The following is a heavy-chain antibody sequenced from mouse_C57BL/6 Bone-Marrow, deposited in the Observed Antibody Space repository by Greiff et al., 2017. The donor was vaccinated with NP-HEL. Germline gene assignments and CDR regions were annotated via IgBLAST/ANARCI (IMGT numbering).Heavy chain of an antibody. V-gene: IGHV1-9*01. J-gene: IGHJ2*01. Sequence: QVQLQQSGAELMKPGASVKLSCKATGYTFTGYWIEWVKQRPGHGLEWIGEILPGRGSTNYNEKFKGKATFTADTSSNTAYMQLSSLTTEDSAIYYCAREVLRSYYFDYWGQGTTLTVSS. CDR3: AREVLRSYYFDY. CDR1: GYTFTGYW. D-gene: IGHD1-1*01. CDR2: ILPGRGST.